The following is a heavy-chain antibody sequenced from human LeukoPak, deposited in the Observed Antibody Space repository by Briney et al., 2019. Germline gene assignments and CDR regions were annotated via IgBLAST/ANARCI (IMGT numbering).Heavy chain of an antibody. Sequence: GASVKVSCKASGYTFTSYGISWVRQAPGQGLEWMGWISAYNGNTNYAQKLQGRVTMTTDTSTSTAYMELRSLRSDDTAVYYCARVPERGPLRVRQGYFQHWGQGTLVTVSS. J-gene: IGHJ1*01. CDR3: ARVPERGPLRVRQGYFQH. V-gene: IGHV1-18*01. CDR2: ISAYNGNT. CDR1: GYTFTSYG. D-gene: IGHD1-14*01.